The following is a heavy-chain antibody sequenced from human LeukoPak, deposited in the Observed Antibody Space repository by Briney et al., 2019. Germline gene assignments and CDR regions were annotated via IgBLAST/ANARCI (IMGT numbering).Heavy chain of an antibody. CDR2: ISSGSSYI. CDR3: ASTLS. V-gene: IGHV3-21*01. J-gene: IGHJ5*02. CDR1: GFTISTYT. Sequence: GGSLRLSCAASGFTISTYTMNWIRQAPGKGLEWVSSISSGSSYIYYADSVKGRFTISRDNAKNSLYLQMSSLRAEDTAVYYCASTLSWGQGTLVTVSS.